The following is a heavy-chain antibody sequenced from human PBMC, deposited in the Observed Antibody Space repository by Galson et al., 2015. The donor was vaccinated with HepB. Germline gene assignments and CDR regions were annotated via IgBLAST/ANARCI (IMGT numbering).Heavy chain of an antibody. D-gene: IGHD5-24*01. CDR3: ARDSQWLPDY. V-gene: IGHV3-48*03. Sequence: SLRLSCAASGFTFSSYEMNWVRQAPGRGLEWLSYINTSGRTTYYADSVKGRFTISRDNAKNSLYLQMNSLRAEDTAVYYCARDSQWLPDYWGQGTLVTVSS. CDR1: GFTFSSYE. CDR2: INTSGRTT. J-gene: IGHJ4*02.